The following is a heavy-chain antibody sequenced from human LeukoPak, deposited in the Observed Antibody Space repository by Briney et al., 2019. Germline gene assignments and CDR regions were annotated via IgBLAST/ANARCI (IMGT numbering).Heavy chain of an antibody. V-gene: IGHV3-15*01. CDR2: IKSNQDGGIT. CDR1: GYFFPSAW. J-gene: IGHJ4*02. Sequence: GGSLRLSCTISGYFFPSAWFNWVRQAPGRGLEWVGRIKSNQDGGITDYAAPVQDRFTISRDDSKNTMYLQMNNLKTEDTAVYYCTTDSKRCTYNWGQGTLVTVSS. CDR3: TTDSKRCTYN. D-gene: IGHD2-8*01.